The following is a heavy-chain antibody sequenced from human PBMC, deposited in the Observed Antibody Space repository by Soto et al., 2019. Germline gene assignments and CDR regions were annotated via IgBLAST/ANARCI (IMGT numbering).Heavy chain of an antibody. Sequence: QVQLVQSGAEVKKPGSSVKVSCKASGGTFSSYAISWVRQAPGQGLEWMGGIIPIFGTANYAQKFQGRVTITADKSTSTAYMELSSLRSEDTAVYYCARGVSSGRYGLKGPPDYWGQGTLVTVSS. V-gene: IGHV1-69*06. CDR1: GGTFSSYA. CDR2: IIPIFGTA. CDR3: ARGVSSGRYGLKGPPDY. D-gene: IGHD6-19*01. J-gene: IGHJ4*02.